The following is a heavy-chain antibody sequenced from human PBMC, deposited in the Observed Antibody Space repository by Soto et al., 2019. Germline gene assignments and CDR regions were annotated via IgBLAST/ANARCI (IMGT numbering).Heavy chain of an antibody. CDR1: GYTFTSYG. Sequence: GASVKVSCKASGYTFTSYGISWVRQAPGQGLEWMGWISAYNGNTNYAQKLQGRVTMTTDTSTSTAYMELRSLRSDDTAVYYCARVGIVVVPAAPEFDYWGQGTLVTVSS. V-gene: IGHV1-18*01. CDR2: ISAYNGNT. D-gene: IGHD2-2*01. CDR3: ARVGIVVVPAAPEFDY. J-gene: IGHJ4*02.